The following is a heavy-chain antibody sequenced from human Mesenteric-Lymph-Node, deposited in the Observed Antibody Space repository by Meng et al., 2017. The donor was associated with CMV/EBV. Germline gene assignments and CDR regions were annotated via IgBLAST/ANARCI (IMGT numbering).Heavy chain of an antibody. Sequence: GGSLRLSCKGSGYSFTSYWIGWVRQMPGKGLEWMGIIYPGDSDTRYSPSFQGQVTISADKSISTAYLQWSSLKASDTAMYYCARAGTTGTTGDYYYYYGMDVWGQGTTVTVSS. D-gene: IGHD1-1*01. J-gene: IGHJ6*02. V-gene: IGHV5-51*01. CDR1: GYSFTSYW. CDR3: ARAGTTGTTGDYYYYYGMDV. CDR2: IYPGDSDT.